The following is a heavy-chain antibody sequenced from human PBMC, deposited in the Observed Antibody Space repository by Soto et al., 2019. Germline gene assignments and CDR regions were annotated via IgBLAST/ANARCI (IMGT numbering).Heavy chain of an antibody. CDR2: IYYSGST. J-gene: IGHJ3*02. CDR3: ARVLASSGWYGGHDAFDI. V-gene: IGHV4-59*01. Sequence: ASETLSLTCTVSGGSISSYYWSWIRQPPGKGLEWIGYIYYSGSTNYNPSLKSRVTISVDTSKNQFSLKLSSVTAADTAVYYCARVLASSGWYGGHDAFDIWGQGTMVTVSS. CDR1: GGSISSYY. D-gene: IGHD6-19*01.